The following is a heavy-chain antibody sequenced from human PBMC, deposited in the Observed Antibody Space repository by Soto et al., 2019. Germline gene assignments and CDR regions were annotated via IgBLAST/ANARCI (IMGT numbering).Heavy chain of an antibody. CDR3: ARDPSVLMVYASWFDP. V-gene: IGHV1-18*01. D-gene: IGHD2-8*01. J-gene: IGHJ5*02. Sequence: PSVKVSCKASGYTFTSYGISWVRQAPGQGLEWMGWISAYNGNTNYAQKLQGRVTMTTDTSTSTAYMELRSLRSDDTAVYYCARDPSVLMVYASWFDPWGQGTLVTVSS. CDR1: GYTFTSYG. CDR2: ISAYNGNT.